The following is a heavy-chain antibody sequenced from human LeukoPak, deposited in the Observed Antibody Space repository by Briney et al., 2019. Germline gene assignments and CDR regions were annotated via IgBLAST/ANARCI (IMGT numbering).Heavy chain of an antibody. Sequence: SVKVSCKASGGTFSSYAISWVRQAPVQGLEWMGRIIPILGIANYAQKFQGRVTITADKSTSTAYMELSSLRSEDTAVYYCARGLRRIPNYGMDVWGQGTTVTVSS. CDR3: ARGLRRIPNYGMDV. J-gene: IGHJ6*02. V-gene: IGHV1-69*04. CDR1: GGTFSSYA. CDR2: IIPILGIA.